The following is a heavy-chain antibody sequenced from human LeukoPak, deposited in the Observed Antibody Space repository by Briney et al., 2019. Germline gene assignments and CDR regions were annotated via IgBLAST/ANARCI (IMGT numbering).Heavy chain of an antibody. Sequence: PGGSLRLSCAASGFTVSSNYMSWVRQAPGKGLEWVSVIYSGGSTYYADSVKGRFTISRDNSKNTLYLQMNSLRAEDTAVYYCAREGYSYGLDYFDYWGQGTLVTVSS. V-gene: IGHV3-53*01. CDR2: IYSGGST. D-gene: IGHD5-18*01. CDR1: GFTVSSNY. J-gene: IGHJ4*02. CDR3: AREGYSYGLDYFDY.